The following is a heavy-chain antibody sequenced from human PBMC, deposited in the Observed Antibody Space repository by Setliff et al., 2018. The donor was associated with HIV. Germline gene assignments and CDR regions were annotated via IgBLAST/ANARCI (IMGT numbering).Heavy chain of an antibody. J-gene: IGHJ1*01. CDR3: ARETSVTPVGLDH. CDR1: GYSIGSGSF. Sequence: SETLSLTCAVSGYSIGSGSFWGWIRQPPGKGLEWIATIPHNGGTYYNPDPSLTGRVTISVDTSKNQFSLKLNSVTAADTAVYYCARETSVTPVGLDHWGQGTLVTVSS. V-gene: IGHV4-38-2*02. D-gene: IGHD1-1*01. CDR2: IPHNGGT.